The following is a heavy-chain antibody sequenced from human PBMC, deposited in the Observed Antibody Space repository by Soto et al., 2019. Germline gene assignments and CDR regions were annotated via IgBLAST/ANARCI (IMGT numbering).Heavy chain of an antibody. D-gene: IGHD5-18*01. CDR2: ISYDGSNK. CDR3: AKEIRYIYVDHYYCYGMDV. J-gene: IGHJ6*02. Sequence: GGYLRLSCAASGFTFSSYGMHWVRQAPGKGLEWVAVISYDGSNKYYADSVKGRFTISRDNSKNTLYLQMNSLRAEDTAVYYCAKEIRYIYVDHYYCYGMDVWGQGTTVTVSS. V-gene: IGHV3-30*18. CDR1: GFTFSSYG.